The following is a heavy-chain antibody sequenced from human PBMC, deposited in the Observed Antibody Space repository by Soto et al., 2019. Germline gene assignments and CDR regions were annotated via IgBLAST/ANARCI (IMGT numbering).Heavy chain of an antibody. D-gene: IGHD2-8*01. J-gene: IGHJ6*02. Sequence: ASVKVSCKASGYTFTSYDINWVRQATGQGLEWMGWMNPNSGNTGYAQKLQGRVTMTRNTSISKAYMELSSLRSEDTAVYYCARGKSGMVATFPRPYYYQGMDVWGQGTTVTVSS. V-gene: IGHV1-8*01. CDR2: MNPNSGNT. CDR1: GYTFTSYD. CDR3: ARGKSGMVATFPRPYYYQGMDV.